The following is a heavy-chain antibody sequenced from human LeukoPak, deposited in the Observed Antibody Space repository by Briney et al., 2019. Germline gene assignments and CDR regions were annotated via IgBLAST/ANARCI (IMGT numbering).Heavy chain of an antibody. V-gene: IGHV4-4*02. CDR1: GGSISSSNW. J-gene: IGHJ5*02. D-gene: IGHD3-22*01. CDR2: IYHSGST. CDR3: AQHRRYYYDSSGLSRFDP. Sequence: PSETLSLTCAVSGGSISSSNWWSWVRQPPGKGLEWIGEIYHSGSTNYNPSLKSRVTISVDKSKNQFSLKLSSVTAADTAVYYCAQHRRYYYDSSGLSRFDPWGQGTLVTVSS.